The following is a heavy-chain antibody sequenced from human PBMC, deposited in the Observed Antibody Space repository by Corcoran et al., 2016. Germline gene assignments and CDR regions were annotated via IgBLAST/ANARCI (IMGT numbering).Heavy chain of an antibody. CDR2: MNPNSGNT. CDR3: AYGYYDILTCYVSAPWGDYGMDV. D-gene: IGHD3-9*01. V-gene: IGHV1-8*01. CDR1: GYTFTSYD. J-gene: IGHJ6*02. Sequence: QVQLVQSGAEVKKPGASVKVSCKASGYTFTSYDINWVRQATGQGLEWMGWMNPNSGNTGYAQKFQGRVTMTRNTSISTAYMELSSLRSEDTAVYYCAYGYYDILTCYVSAPWGDYGMDVWGQGTTVTVSS.